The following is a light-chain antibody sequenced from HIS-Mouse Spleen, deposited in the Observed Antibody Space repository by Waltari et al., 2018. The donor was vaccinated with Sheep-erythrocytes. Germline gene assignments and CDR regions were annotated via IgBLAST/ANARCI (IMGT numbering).Light chain of an antibody. CDR1: SSDVGSYNL. J-gene: IGLJ3*02. V-gene: IGLV2-23*01. CDR2: EGS. Sequence: QSALTQPASVSGSPGQSITISCTGTSSDVGSYNLVSWYQQHPGKAPKLMVYEGSKRPSGGSNRFSGSKSCNTASLTISGLQAEDEADYYCCSYAGSSTPWVFGGGTKLTVL. CDR3: CSYAGSSTPWV.